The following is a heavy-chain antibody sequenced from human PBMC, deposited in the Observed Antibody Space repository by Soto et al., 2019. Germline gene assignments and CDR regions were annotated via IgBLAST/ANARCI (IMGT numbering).Heavy chain of an antibody. V-gene: IGHV4-59*01. J-gene: IGHJ4*02. Sequence: QVQLQQSGPGLVKPSETLSLTCTVSGGSISTYYWSWIRQAPGMGLEWLGYIYYNGNSYYNPSLKSRLTMSVDTSKNQFSLRLSSATAADTAVYYCAREQYNWKIWGQGTLVTVSS. CDR3: AREQYNWKI. CDR2: IYYNGNS. CDR1: GGSISTYY. D-gene: IGHD1-20*01.